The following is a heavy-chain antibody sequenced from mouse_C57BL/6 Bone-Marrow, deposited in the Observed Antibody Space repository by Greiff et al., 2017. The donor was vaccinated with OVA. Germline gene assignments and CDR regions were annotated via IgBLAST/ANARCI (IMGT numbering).Heavy chain of an antibody. D-gene: IGHD2-3*01. V-gene: IGHV1-61*01. CDR2: IYPSDSET. Sequence: QVHVKQPGAELVRPGSSVKLSCKASGYTFTSYWMDWVKQRPGQGLEWIGNIYPSDSETHYNQKFKDKATLTVDKSSSTAYMQLSSLTSEDSAVYYCARWGYFFAYWGQGTLVTVSA. CDR3: ARWGYFFAY. J-gene: IGHJ3*01. CDR1: GYTFTSYW.